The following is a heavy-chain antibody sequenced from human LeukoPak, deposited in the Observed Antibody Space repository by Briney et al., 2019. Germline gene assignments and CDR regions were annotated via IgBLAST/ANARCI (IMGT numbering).Heavy chain of an antibody. CDR3: ARGSGSAWGYAFDI. D-gene: IGHD6-19*01. V-gene: IGHV3-74*01. J-gene: IGHJ3*02. CDR2: INSDGSST. CDR1: GFTFSSYW. Sequence: PGGSLRLSCAASGFTFSSYWMHWVRQAPGKGLVWVSRINSDGSSTSYADSVKGRFTISRDNAKNTLYLQMNSLRAEDTAVYYCARGSGSAWGYAFDIWGQRTMVTVSS.